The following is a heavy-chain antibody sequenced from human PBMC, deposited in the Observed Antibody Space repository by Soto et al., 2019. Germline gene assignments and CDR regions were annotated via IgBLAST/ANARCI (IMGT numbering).Heavy chain of an antibody. CDR2: ISSSGSST. CDR3: SRHLHCSGDSCFLIN. Sequence: GGSLRLSYAASGFTFSHNDMSWVRQAPGKGLEWVSSISSSGSSTNYADSAKGRFTISRDNPKNTLYLQMSSLSAADTATYYFSRHLHCSGDSCFLINWGQGTLVTVSS. CDR1: GFTFSHND. V-gene: IGHV3-23*01. D-gene: IGHD2-15*01. J-gene: IGHJ4*02.